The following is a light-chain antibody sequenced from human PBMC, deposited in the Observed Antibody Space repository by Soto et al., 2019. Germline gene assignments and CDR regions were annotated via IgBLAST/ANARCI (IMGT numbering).Light chain of an antibody. Sequence: DIQMTQSPSTLSASVGDRVTITCRASQSINSWLAWYQHKPGKAPKLLIYDASSLESGVPSRFSGSRSGTEFTLTIISLQPDDFATYYCQQYNSYPWTFGQGTKVEIK. CDR3: QQYNSYPWT. J-gene: IGKJ1*01. CDR1: QSINSW. V-gene: IGKV1-5*01. CDR2: DAS.